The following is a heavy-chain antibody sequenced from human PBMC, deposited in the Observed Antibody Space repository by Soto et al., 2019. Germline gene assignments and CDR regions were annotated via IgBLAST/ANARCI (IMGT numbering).Heavy chain of an antibody. CDR1: GYTFTSYY. CDR2: INPSGGST. J-gene: IGHJ3*02. V-gene: IGHV1-46*03. Sequence: ASVKVSCKASGYTFTSYYMHWVRQAPGQGLEWMGIINPSGGSTSYAQKFQGRVTMTRDTSTSTVYMELSSLRSEDTAVYYCARVPPVQLELGFFDIRGQGTMVTVSS. CDR3: ARVPPVQLELGFFDI. D-gene: IGHD1-1*01.